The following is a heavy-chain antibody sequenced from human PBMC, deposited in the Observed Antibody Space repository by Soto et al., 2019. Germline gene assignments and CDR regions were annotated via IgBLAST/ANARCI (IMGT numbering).Heavy chain of an antibody. CDR2: INTYNGNT. Sequence: ASVKVSCKSSGYTFTHYGVTWVRQAPGQGLEWMAWINTYNGNTDYAQRFQGRVTLSTDTSTSTAYMEVRSLRSDDTALYYCARVVDYCDPYYYYGMDVWGQGTTVTVSS. CDR1: GYTFTHYG. V-gene: IGHV1-18*01. J-gene: IGHJ6*02. CDR3: ARVVDYCDPYYYYGMDV. D-gene: IGHD3-22*01.